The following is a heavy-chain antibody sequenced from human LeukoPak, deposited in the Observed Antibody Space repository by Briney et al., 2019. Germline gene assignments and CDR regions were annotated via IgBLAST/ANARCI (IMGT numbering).Heavy chain of an antibody. V-gene: IGHV3-30-3*01. CDR1: GFTFSSYA. D-gene: IGHD5-18*01. J-gene: IGHJ4*02. CDR2: ISYDGSNK. Sequence: PGGSLRLSCAASGFTFSSYAMHWVRQAPGKGLEWVAVISYDGSNKYYADSVKGRFTISRDNSKNTLYLQINSLRAEDTAMYYCVSEDTAMVTLDYWGQGTLVTVSS. CDR3: VSEDTAMVTLDY.